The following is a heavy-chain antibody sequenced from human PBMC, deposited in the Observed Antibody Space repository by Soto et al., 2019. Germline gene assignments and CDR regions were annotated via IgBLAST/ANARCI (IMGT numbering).Heavy chain of an antibody. V-gene: IGHV1-58*01. CDR3: AAATQSYDRLNPYSSYYGMDV. J-gene: IGHJ6*02. CDR2: IVVGSGNT. D-gene: IGHD3-22*01. Sequence: QMQLVQSGPEVKKPGTSVKVSCKASGFTFTSSAVQWVRQARGQRLEWIGWIVVGSGNTNYAQKFQERVTITRDMATSKAYMELSSLRSEDTAVYYCAAATQSYDRLNPYSSYYGMDVWGQGTTVTVSS. CDR1: GFTFTSSA.